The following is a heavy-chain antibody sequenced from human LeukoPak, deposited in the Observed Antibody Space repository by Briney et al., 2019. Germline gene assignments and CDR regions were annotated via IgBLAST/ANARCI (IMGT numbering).Heavy chain of an antibody. CDR2: IYISGST. CDR3: ARGGSRFYFFDY. D-gene: IGHD3-16*01. V-gene: IGHV4-4*07. J-gene: IGHJ4*02. CDR1: GGSISIYY. Sequence: KASETLSLTCTVSGGSISIYYWSWIRQPAGKGLEWIGRIYISGSTNYNPSLKSRVTMSVDTSKNQFSLKLSSMTAADTAVYYCARGGSRFYFFDYWGQGTLVTVSS.